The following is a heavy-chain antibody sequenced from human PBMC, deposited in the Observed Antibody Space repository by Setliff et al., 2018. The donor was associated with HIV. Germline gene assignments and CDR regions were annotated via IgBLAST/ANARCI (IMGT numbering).Heavy chain of an antibody. CDR1: GFTFSSYW. J-gene: IGHJ4*02. CDR2: IKQDGSEK. D-gene: IGHD2-2*01. V-gene: IGHV3-7*01. Sequence: PGESLKISCAASGFTFSSYWMSWVRQAPGKGLEWVANIKQDGSEKYYVDSVKGRFTISRDNAKNSLYLQMNSLRAEDTAVYYCARDHGLIVVVPGAVDYWGQGTLVTSPQ. CDR3: ARDHGLIVVVPGAVDY.